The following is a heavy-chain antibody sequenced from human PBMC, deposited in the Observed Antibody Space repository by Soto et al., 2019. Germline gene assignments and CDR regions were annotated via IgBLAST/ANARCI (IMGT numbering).Heavy chain of an antibody. Sequence: GESLKSSFKGSGYSFTSYWISCVRQIPGKGLELMGRIDPSDSYTNYSPSFQGHVTISADKSITTDYLQWSRLKASDTAMYYFARGTVLPSAPSTSGHTXSLQFETWGQGTLVTVSS. V-gene: IGHV5-10-1*01. CDR3: ARGTVLPSAPSTSGHTXSLQFET. D-gene: IGHD2-2*01. CDR1: GYSFTSYW. CDR2: IDPSDSYT. J-gene: IGHJ5*02.